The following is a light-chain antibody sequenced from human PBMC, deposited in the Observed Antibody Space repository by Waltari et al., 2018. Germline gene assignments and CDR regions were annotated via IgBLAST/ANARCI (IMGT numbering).Light chain of an antibody. V-gene: IGKV1-9*01. CDR1: QGISTY. CDR2: AAS. CDR3: LHLNNFPLS. J-gene: IGKJ4*01. Sequence: DIQLTQSPSFLSASVRDRVTITRRASQGISTYLAWYQQKPGKAPKLLIYAASTLQSDIPSRFSGSGSGTEFTLTISSLQPEDFATYYCLHLNNFPLSFGGGTKVELK.